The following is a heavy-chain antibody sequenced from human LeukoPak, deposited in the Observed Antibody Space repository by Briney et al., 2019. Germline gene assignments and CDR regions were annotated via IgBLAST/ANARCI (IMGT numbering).Heavy chain of an antibody. D-gene: IGHD6-19*01. Sequence: PGGSLSLSCAASGFPVSSNYMSWVRQAPGKGLEWVSVIYSGGSTYYADSVKGRFTISRDNSKNTLYLQMNSLRAEDTAVYYCATGGSSAWYALGYWGQGTLVTVSS. CDR3: ATGGSSAWYALGY. CDR2: IYSGGST. CDR1: GFPVSSNY. V-gene: IGHV3-66*01. J-gene: IGHJ4*02.